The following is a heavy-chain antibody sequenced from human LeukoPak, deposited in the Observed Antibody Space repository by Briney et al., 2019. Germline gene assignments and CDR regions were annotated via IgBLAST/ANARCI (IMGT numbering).Heavy chain of an antibody. D-gene: IGHD3-16*02. Sequence: GGSLRLSCAASGFTLSIYSMNWVRAAPGKGLEWGSSICSSSSYIYYADSVKGRFTISRDNAKNSLYLQMNSLRAEDTAVYYCAREAPYDYVWGSYRFDYWGQGTLVTVSS. CDR3: AREAPYDYVWGSYRFDY. CDR1: GFTLSIYS. V-gene: IGHV3-21*01. J-gene: IGHJ4*02. CDR2: ICSSSSYI.